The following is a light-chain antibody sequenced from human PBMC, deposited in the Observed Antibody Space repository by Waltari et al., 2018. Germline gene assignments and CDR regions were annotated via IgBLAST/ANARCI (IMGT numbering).Light chain of an antibody. CDR2: EDI. Sequence: QSALAQPAAVSGSPGQSITISCTGPSSDVGTYKVVSWYQHHPGKAPKLIIYEDIRRPSGVSDRFSGSKSGNMASLKISGLQAEDEATYYCSSFARTGDIFAGGTKLTVL. CDR3: SSFARTGDI. V-gene: IGLV2-23*01. CDR1: SSDVGTYKV. J-gene: IGLJ2*01.